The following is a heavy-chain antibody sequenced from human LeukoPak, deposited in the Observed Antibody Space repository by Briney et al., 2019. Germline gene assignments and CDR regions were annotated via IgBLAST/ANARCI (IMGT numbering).Heavy chain of an antibody. V-gene: IGHV3-30-3*01. D-gene: IGHD2-2*01. J-gene: IGHJ6*04. CDR3: AKGGSGFCSSTSCFLDV. CDR2: ISYDGSNK. CDR1: GFTFSSYA. Sequence: GRSLRLSFAASGFTFSSYAMHWVRQAPGKGLEWVAVISYDGSNKYYADSVKGRFTISRDNAKNSLYLQMNSLRAEDTAVYYCAKGGSGFCSSTSCFLDVWGKGTTVTVSS.